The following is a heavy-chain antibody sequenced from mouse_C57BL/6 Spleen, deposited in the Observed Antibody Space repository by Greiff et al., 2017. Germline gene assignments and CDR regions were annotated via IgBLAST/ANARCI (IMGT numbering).Heavy chain of an antibody. CDR3: ARDQSDYYSFAY. V-gene: IGHV3-6*01. Sequence: EVKLVESGPGLVKPSQSLSLTCSVTGYSITSGYYWNWIRQFPGNKLEWMGYISYDGSNNYTPSLKNRISIPRDTSKNQFFLKLNSVTTVNTASNDCARDQSDYYSFAYWGQGTTLTVSS. CDR2: ISYDGSN. J-gene: IGHJ2*01. CDR1: GYSITSGYY. D-gene: IGHD1-1*01.